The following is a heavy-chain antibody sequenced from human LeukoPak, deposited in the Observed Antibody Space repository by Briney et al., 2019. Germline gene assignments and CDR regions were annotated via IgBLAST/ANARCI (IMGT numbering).Heavy chain of an antibody. V-gene: IGHV3-21*01. CDR1: GFTFSNYN. CDR2: ITTISSHI. CDR3: ASDNRVYGSGSYAFDI. Sequence: GGSLRLSCAASGFTFSNYNMNWVRQAPGKGLEWVSSITTISSHIYYADSVEGRFTISRDNARNSLYLQMNSLRAEDTAVYYCASDNRVYGSGSYAFDIWGQGTMVTVSS. J-gene: IGHJ3*02. D-gene: IGHD3-10*01.